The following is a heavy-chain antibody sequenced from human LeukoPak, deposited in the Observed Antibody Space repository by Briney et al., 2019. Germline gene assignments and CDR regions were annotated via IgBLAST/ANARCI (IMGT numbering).Heavy chain of an antibody. CDR2: ISSSSYI. J-gene: IGHJ3*02. D-gene: IGHD3-22*01. Sequence: PGGALRLSCAASGFTFSSYSMTWVRQAPGKGVEGVSSISSSSYIHYADSVKGRFTISRDNAKNSLYLQMNNLSPEHTAVYYCARDVVFYYYDSSGYFGAFDIWGQGTMVTVSS. V-gene: IGHV3-21*01. CDR3: ARDVVFYYYDSSGYFGAFDI. CDR1: GFTFSSYS.